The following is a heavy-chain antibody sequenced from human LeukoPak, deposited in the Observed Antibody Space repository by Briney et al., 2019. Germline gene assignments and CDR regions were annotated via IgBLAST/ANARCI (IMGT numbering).Heavy chain of an antibody. J-gene: IGHJ6*03. D-gene: IGHD6-13*01. V-gene: IGHV4-39*07. CDR3: ARVVADSSSWYFAWGGYYYYMDV. CDR2: IYYSGST. CDR1: GGSISSSSYY. Sequence: SETLSLTCTVSGGSISSSSYYWGWIRQPPGKGLEWIGGIYYSGSTYYNPSLKSRVTISVDTSKNQFSLKLSSVTAADTAVYYCARVVADSSSWYFAWGGYYYYMDVWGKGTTVTVSS.